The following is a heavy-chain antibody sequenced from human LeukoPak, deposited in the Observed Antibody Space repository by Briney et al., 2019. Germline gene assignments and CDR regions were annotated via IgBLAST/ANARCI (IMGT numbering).Heavy chain of an antibody. CDR1: GGSISSSSYY. D-gene: IGHD3-10*01. J-gene: IGHJ4*02. CDR2: IYYSGST. V-gene: IGHV4-39*01. CDR3: ATQRALLWFGDTFDY. Sequence: SETLSLTCTVSGGSISSSSYYWGWIRQPPGKGLEWIGSIYYSGSTYYNPSLKSRVTISVDTSKNQFSLKLSSVTAADTAVYYCATQRALLWFGDTFDYWSQGTLVTVSS.